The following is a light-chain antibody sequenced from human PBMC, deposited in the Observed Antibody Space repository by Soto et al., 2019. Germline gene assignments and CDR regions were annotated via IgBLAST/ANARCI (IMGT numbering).Light chain of an antibody. Sequence: EMVMTQSPATLSVSPGEKATLSCRASQSVSSSLAWYQQIPGQAPRLLIYGASTRATAIPARFSGSGSGTDFTLTISSLQSEDFAIYYCQQYDNWPWTVGQGTKVEIK. CDR1: QSVSSS. V-gene: IGKV3-15*01. CDR2: GAS. J-gene: IGKJ1*01. CDR3: QQYDNWPWT.